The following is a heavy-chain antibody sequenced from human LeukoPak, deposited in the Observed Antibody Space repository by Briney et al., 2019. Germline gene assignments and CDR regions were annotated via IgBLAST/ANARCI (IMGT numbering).Heavy chain of an antibody. D-gene: IGHD4-11*01. CDR1: GYTFARYY. J-gene: IGHJ6*02. Sequence: ASVKVSCKASGYTFARYYIHWVRQAPGQGLEWMGIINPSGGSTSYAQKFQGRVTMTRDTSTSTVYMELSSLRSEDTAVYYCARTTPPYGMDVWGQGTTVTVSS. CDR3: ARTTPPYGMDV. CDR2: INPSGGST. V-gene: IGHV1-46*01.